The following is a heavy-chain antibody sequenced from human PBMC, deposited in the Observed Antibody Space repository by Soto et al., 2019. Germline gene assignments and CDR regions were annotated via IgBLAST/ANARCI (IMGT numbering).Heavy chain of an antibody. CDR2: IYYSGST. CDR3: ARDFWSGYFNY. CDR1: GGSISSGDYC. J-gene: IGHJ4*02. D-gene: IGHD3-3*01. V-gene: IGHV4-30-4*01. Sequence: QVQLQESGPGLVKPSQTLSLICTVSGGSISSGDYCWGWIRQPPGKGLEWIGYIYYSGSTYYNPSLKSRVTISVDTSKNQFSLKLSSVTAADTAVYYCARDFWSGYFNYWGQGPMVTVSS.